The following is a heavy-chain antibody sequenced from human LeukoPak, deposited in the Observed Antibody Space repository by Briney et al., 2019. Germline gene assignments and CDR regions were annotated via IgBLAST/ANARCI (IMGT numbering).Heavy chain of an antibody. CDR3: AGGWEAAAGNFDY. CDR1: GGSISRSY. Sequence: SETLSLTCTVSGGSISRSYWSWMRQPAGKGPEWIGRIYGSGTITYNPSLESRVTMSVDTSKNQFSLKLRSVTAADTAVYYCAGGWEAAAGNFDYWGQGTLVTVSS. CDR2: IYGSGTI. V-gene: IGHV4-4*07. D-gene: IGHD6-13*01. J-gene: IGHJ4*02.